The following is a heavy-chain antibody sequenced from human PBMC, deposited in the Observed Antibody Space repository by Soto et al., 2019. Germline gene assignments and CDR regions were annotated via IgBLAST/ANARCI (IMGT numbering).Heavy chain of an antibody. CDR3: VRTSLVVAAATREDY. CDR2: INSDGSST. J-gene: IGHJ4*02. V-gene: IGHV3-74*01. Sequence: EVQLVESGGGLVQPGGSLRLSCAASGFTFRTYWRHWARQAPGKGRVWVSRINSDGSSTSYADSVKGRFTISRDNAKNTLYLQMNSLRAEDTAVYYCVRTSLVVAAATREDYWGQGTLVTVSS. D-gene: IGHD2-15*01. CDR1: GFTFRTYW.